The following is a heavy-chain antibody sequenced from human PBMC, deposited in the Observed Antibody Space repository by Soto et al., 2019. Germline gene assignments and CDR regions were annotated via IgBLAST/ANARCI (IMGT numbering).Heavy chain of an antibody. CDR3: ARDAWYSSSWFSHPGGMDV. CDR1: GXTVSSYA. Sequence: GSLRLSCAASGXTVSSYAMHWVRQAPGRGVEWVAVISYDGSNKYYADSVNGRFTISRDNSKNTLYLQMNSLRAEDPAVYYCARDAWYSSSWFSHPGGMDVWGQGTTVTVSS. J-gene: IGHJ6*02. V-gene: IGHV3-30-3*01. D-gene: IGHD6-13*01. CDR2: ISYDGSNK.